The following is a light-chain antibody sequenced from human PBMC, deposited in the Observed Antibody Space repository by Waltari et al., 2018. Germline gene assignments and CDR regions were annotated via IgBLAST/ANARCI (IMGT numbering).Light chain of an antibody. Sequence: AIRITQSPSSRSASTGDRVTITCRASQGISSYLAWYQQKPGKAPKLLIYGASTLQSGVPSRFSGSGSGTDFTLTISCLQSEDFATYYCQQYHNYPFFGGGTRVEIK. CDR3: QQYHNYPF. V-gene: IGKV1-8*01. CDR2: GAS. CDR1: QGISSY. J-gene: IGKJ4*01.